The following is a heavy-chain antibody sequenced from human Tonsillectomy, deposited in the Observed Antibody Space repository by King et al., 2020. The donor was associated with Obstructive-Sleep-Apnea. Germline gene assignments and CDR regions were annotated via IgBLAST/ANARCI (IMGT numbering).Heavy chain of an antibody. CDR3: TTGASRGF. Sequence: VQLVESGGGLVKPGGSLRLSCAASGFTFSGAWMNWVRQAPGKGLEWVVRIKIKTDGGTTDYAAPVKGRFTISRDDSKNTLYLQMNSLETEDTAVYYRTTGASRGFWGQGTLVTVSS. D-gene: IGHD2-2*01. V-gene: IGHV3-15*01. J-gene: IGHJ4*02. CDR1: GFTFSGAW. CDR2: IKIKTDGGTT.